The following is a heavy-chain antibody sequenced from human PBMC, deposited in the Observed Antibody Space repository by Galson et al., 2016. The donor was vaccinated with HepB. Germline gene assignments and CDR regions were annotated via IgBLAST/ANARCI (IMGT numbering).Heavy chain of an antibody. V-gene: IGHV3-23*01. D-gene: IGHD2-15*01. J-gene: IGHJ4*01. CDR2: VRTNNIRSGFKT. CDR3: ARLYCGGGSCHPRPYYFDF. Sequence: SLRLSCAVSGFPFSSHAMSWVRQAPGEGLEWVSIVRTNNIRSGFKTSYADSVQGRFTVSRDDSKNALYLQMNSLRVADTAVYYCARLYCGGGSCHPRPYYFDFWGHGILVTVSP. CDR1: GFPFSSHA.